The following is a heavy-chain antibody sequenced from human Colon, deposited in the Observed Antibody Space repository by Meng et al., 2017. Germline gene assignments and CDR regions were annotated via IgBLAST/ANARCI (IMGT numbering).Heavy chain of an antibody. V-gene: IGHV4-31*03. J-gene: IGHJ5*02. CDR1: GGSLRGDGYY. CDR3: ARDPSNRGAFFDP. Sequence: VQLQESGPGLVEPSQTLSLTCLVSGGSLRGDGYYWSWIRQHPGKGLEWIGYVHDSGDTYYKSSLKSRITISIDTSENQFSLKLKSVTAADTAVYYCARDPSNRGAFFDPWGQGTLVTVSS. D-gene: IGHD3-10*01. CDR2: VHDSGDT.